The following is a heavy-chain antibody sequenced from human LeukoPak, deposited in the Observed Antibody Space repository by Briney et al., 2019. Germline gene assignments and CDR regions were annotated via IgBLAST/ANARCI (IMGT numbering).Heavy chain of an antibody. D-gene: IGHD5-18*01. CDR1: GYSFSSYG. CDR3: AVGNTYGEGGFDI. J-gene: IGHJ3*02. CDR2: ISAYNGNT. Sequence: GASVKVSCKASGYSFSSYGVTWVRQAPGQGLEWMGWISAYNGNTNYAQKVQGRVTLTTDTSTSTAYMELRSLRSDDTAVYYCAVGNTYGEGGFDIWGQGTMVTVSS. V-gene: IGHV1-18*01.